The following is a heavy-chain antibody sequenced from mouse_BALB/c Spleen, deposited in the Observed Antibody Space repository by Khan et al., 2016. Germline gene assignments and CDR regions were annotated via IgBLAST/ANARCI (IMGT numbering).Heavy chain of an antibody. J-gene: IGHJ4*01. D-gene: IGHD2-1*01. CDR2: INTYTGEP. CDR3: ARDGNYYAMDY. Sequence: QIQLVQSGPELKKPGETVKISCKTSAYTFTNYGMNWVKQAPGKGLKWMGWINTYTGEPAYADDFKGRFALSLETSARTAFLLINNLKNEDTATYFCARDGNYYAMDYWGQGTSVTVSS. CDR1: AYTFTNYG. V-gene: IGHV9-3-1*01.